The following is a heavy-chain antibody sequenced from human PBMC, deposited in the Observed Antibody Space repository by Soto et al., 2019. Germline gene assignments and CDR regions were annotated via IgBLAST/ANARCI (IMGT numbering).Heavy chain of an antibody. CDR3: AHIDPEIVTVGGHGGFDY. Sequence: QITLKESGPTLVRPPQTLTLTCTFSGFSLTSGVGVDWIRQPPGKALEWLALIYWDDDKRYSPSLKNRLTITKDTSKNQVVLTMTNVGPVDTATYFCAHIDPEIVTVGGHGGFDYWGQGTLVTVSS. J-gene: IGHJ4*02. CDR1: GFSLTSGVG. D-gene: IGHD5-12*01. CDR2: IYWDDDK. V-gene: IGHV2-5*02.